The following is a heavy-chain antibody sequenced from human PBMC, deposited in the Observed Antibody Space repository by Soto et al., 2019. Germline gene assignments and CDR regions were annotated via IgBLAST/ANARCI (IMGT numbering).Heavy chain of an antibody. J-gene: IGHJ4*02. CDR1: GFTFSNYA. CDR2: INGGGAST. D-gene: IGHD2-21*02. Sequence: EVHLLESGGGLVQPGGSLRLSCAASGFTFSNYAMSWVRQAPGKGLEWVSTINGGGASTYYADSVRGRFTISRDNSKNTLYLQMSSLRTEDTALYYCAKYVVSASRAFDYWGQGTLVTVSS. V-gene: IGHV3-23*01. CDR3: AKYVVSASRAFDY.